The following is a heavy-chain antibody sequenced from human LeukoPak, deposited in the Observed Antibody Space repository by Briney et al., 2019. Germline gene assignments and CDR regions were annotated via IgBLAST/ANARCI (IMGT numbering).Heavy chain of an antibody. CDR2: ISSSGSTI. CDR3: AELGITMIGGV. D-gene: IGHD3-10*02. Sequence: GGTLRLSCAASGFTLSDYYMSWIRQASGKGLEWVSYISSSGSTIYYADSVKGRFTISRDNAKNSLYLQMNSLRAEDTAVYYCAELGITMIGGVWGKGTTVTISS. V-gene: IGHV3-11*04. J-gene: IGHJ6*04. CDR1: GFTLSDYY.